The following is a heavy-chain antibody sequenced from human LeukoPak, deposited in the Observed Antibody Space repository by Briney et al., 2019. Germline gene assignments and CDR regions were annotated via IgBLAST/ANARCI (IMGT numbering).Heavy chain of an antibody. D-gene: IGHD3-3*01. V-gene: IGHV3-30*02. Sequence: GGSLRLSCAASGFTFIDYGMHWVRQAPGKGLEWVAFIRYGGTNEYYADSVKGRFTISRDNSKNTLYLQMNSLRLDDTALYYCAKDFTIFGVVTLNYFDYWGQGILVTVSS. CDR1: GFTFIDYG. J-gene: IGHJ4*02. CDR3: AKDFTIFGVVTLNYFDY. CDR2: IRYGGTNE.